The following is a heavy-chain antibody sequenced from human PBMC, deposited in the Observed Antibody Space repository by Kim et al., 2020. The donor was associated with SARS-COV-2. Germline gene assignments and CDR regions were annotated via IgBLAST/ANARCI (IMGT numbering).Heavy chain of an antibody. CDR1: GFTFSNAW. D-gene: IGHD3-3*01. CDR3: TTGGSPITIFGVVIIPVWGGMDV. V-gene: IGHV3-15*01. J-gene: IGHJ6*02. CDR2: IKSKTDGGTT. Sequence: GGSLRLSCAASGFTFSNAWMSWVRQAPGKGLEWVGRIKSKTDGGTTDYAAPVKGRFTISRDDSKNTLYLQMNSLKTEDTAVYYCTTGGSPITIFGVVIIPVWGGMDVWGQGTTVTVSS.